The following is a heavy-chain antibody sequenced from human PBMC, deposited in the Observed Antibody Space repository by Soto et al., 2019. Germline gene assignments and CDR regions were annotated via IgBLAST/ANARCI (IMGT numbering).Heavy chain of an antibody. V-gene: IGHV2-70*01. CDR3: ARTHTGYCTNGVCPPYYCYYYGMDV. Sequence: SGRTLVNPTQTLTLTCTFSGFSLSTSGMCVSWIRQPPGKALEWLALIDWDDDKYYSTSLKTRLTISKDTSKNQVVLTMTNMDPVDTATYYCARTHTGYCTNGVCPPYYCYYYGMDVWGQGTTVTVSS. D-gene: IGHD2-8*01. J-gene: IGHJ6*02. CDR1: GFSLSTSGMC. CDR2: IDWDDDK.